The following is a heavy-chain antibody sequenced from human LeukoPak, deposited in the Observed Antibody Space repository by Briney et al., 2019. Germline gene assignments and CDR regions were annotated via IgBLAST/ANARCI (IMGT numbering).Heavy chain of an antibody. V-gene: IGHV3-23*01. CDR3: ATLKQWLADLGFDY. CDR1: GFTFSSYA. Sequence: SGGSLRLSCAASGFTFSSYAMSWVRQAPGKGLEWVSAISASGYSTYYADSAKGRFTISRDSSRNTLYLQMNSLRAEDTAVYYCATLKQWLADLGFDYWGQGTLVTVSS. CDR2: ISASGYST. J-gene: IGHJ4*02. D-gene: IGHD6-19*01.